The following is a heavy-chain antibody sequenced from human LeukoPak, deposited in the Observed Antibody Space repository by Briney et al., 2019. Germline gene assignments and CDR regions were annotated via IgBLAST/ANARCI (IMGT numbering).Heavy chain of an antibody. CDR2: VWYDGTNK. CDR3: ARDPGVRWLVGFDY. Sequence: PRRSLRLSCAASGFTFSSYGVHWVRQAPGKGLEWVADVWYDGTNKYYADSVKGRFSLSRDNSKNTLYLQMNNLRAEDTAVYYCARDPGVRWLVGFDYWGQGTLVTVSS. J-gene: IGHJ4*02. V-gene: IGHV3-33*01. D-gene: IGHD6-19*01. CDR1: GFTFSSYG.